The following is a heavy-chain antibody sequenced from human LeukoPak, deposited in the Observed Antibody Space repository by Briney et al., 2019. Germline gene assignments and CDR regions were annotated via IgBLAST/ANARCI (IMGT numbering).Heavy chain of an antibody. D-gene: IGHD5-24*01. CDR3: TRDRGWQQFDS. V-gene: IGHV3-21*01. CDR1: EFTFSSYS. CDR2: ISSSSSYI. Sequence: PGGSLRLSCAASEFTFSSYSMNWVRQAPGKGLEWVSSISSSSSYIYYADSVKGRFTISRDNAKNSLYLQMNSLRDDDTAVYFCTRDRGWQQFDSWGQGTLVTVSS. J-gene: IGHJ4*02.